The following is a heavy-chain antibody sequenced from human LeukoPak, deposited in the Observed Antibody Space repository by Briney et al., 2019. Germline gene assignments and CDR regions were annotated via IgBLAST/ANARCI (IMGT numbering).Heavy chain of an antibody. Sequence: GGSLRLSCAASGFTFNSNVMSWVRQAPGRGLEWVSTISSSSSYTYYADSVKGRFTISRDNSKNTLYLQMNSLRAEDAAVYYCVCDAFDIWGQGTMVTVSS. CDR3: VCDAFDI. J-gene: IGHJ3*02. CDR2: ISSSSSYT. V-gene: IGHV3-23*01. CDR1: GFTFNSNV.